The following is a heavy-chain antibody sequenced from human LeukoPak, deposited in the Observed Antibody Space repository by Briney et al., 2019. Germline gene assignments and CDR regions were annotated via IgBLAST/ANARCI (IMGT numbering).Heavy chain of an antibody. V-gene: IGHV4-59*01. CDR1: GGSISSYY. Sequence: SETLSPTCTVSGGSISSYYWSWIRQPPGKGLEWIGYIYYSGSATYNPSLKSRVTISVDTSKNQSSLKLNSVTAADTAVYYCARVMEGDYGAMDVWGQGTTVTVSS. CDR3: ARVMEGDYGAMDV. J-gene: IGHJ6*02. CDR2: IYYSGSA. D-gene: IGHD3-3*01.